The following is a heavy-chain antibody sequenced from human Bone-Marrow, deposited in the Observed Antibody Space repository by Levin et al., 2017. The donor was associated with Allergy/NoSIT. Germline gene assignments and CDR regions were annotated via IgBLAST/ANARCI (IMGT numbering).Heavy chain of an antibody. D-gene: IGHD2-15*01. Sequence: QTLSLTCTFSGFSLRSTGETVGWFRQPPGKAPEWLAFVYWDDDKHYSPSLKTRLTITRDPSKNQVVLTMANMDSVDAGTYYCAHRPPKCSDYFFDYWGQGILVTVSS. CDR3: AHRPPKCSDYFFDY. CDR2: VYWDDDK. J-gene: IGHJ4*02. V-gene: IGHV2-5*02. CDR1: GFSLRSTGET.